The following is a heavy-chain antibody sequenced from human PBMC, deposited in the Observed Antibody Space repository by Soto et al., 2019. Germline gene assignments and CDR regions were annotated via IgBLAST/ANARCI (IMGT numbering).Heavy chain of an antibody. V-gene: IGHV4-59*01. J-gene: IGHJ6*03. CDR1: GGSISSYY. CDR3: ARAPYYYGSGSYSRGTPDYYYYYMDV. Sequence: SETLSLTCTVSGGSISSYYWSWIRQPPGKGLEWIGYIYYSGSTNYNPSLKSRVTISVDTSKNQFSLKLSSVTAADTAVYYCARAPYYYGSGSYSRGTPDYYYYYMDVWGKGTTVTVSS. CDR2: IYYSGST. D-gene: IGHD3-10*01.